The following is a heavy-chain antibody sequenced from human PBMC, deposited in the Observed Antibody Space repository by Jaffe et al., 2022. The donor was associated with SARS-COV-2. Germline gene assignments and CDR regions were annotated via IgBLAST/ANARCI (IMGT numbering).Heavy chain of an antibody. J-gene: IGHJ4*02. Sequence: QVQLQQWGAGLLKPSETLSLTCAVYGGSFSGYYWSWIRQPPGKGLEWIGEINHSGSTNYNPSLKSRVTISVDTSKNQFSLKLSSVTAADTAVYYCARAGGRKPLQLWPMIDYWGQGTLVTVSS. CDR3: ARAGGRKPLQLWPMIDY. D-gene: IGHD5-18*01. V-gene: IGHV4-34*01. CDR2: INHSGST. CDR1: GGSFSGYY.